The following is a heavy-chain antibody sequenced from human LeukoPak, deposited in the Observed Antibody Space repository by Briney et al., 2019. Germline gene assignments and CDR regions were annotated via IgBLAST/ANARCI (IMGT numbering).Heavy chain of an antibody. CDR1: GGSISSYY. Sequence: SETLSLTCTVSGGSISSYYWSWIRQPPGKGLEWIGYIYYSGSTNYNPSLKSRVTISVDTSKNQFSLKLSSVTAADTAVYYCARGGVTTFDYWGQGTLVTVSS. V-gene: IGHV4-59*01. D-gene: IGHD4-17*01. CDR3: ARGGVTTFDY. J-gene: IGHJ4*02. CDR2: IYYSGST.